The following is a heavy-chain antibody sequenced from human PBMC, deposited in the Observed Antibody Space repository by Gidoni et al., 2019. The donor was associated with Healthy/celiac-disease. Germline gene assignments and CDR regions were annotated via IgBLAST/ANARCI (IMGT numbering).Heavy chain of an antibody. D-gene: IGHD4-17*01. V-gene: IGHV6-1*01. CDR3: ARDAHDYGDYYYYYGMDV. J-gene: IGHJ6*02. CDR2: TYYRSKWYN. Sequence: QVQLQQSGPGLVKPSQTLSLTCAISGASVSSNSAAWNWIRQSPSRGLEWLGRTYYRSKWYNDYAVSVKSRITINPDTSKNQFSLQLNSVTPEDTAVYYCARDAHDYGDYYYYYGMDVWGQGTTVTVSS. CDR1: GASVSSNSAA.